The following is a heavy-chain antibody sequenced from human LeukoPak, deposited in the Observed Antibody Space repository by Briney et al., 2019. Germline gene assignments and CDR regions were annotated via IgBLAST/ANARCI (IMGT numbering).Heavy chain of an antibody. D-gene: IGHD2-15*01. V-gene: IGHV3-23*01. J-gene: IGHJ3*02. CDR2: IFPSGGEI. CDR3: ANSGTSWWYPAFDI. CDR1: GFTFSTFA. Sequence: WRSLRLSCAASGFTFSTFAMIWVRQPPGKGLECVSSIFPSGGEIHYADSVRGRFTISRDNSKSTLSLQMNSLRAEDTAIYYCANSGTSWWYPAFDIWGQGTMVTVSS.